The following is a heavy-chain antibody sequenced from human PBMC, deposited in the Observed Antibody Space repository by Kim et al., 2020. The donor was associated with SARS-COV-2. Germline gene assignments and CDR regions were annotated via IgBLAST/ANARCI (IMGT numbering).Heavy chain of an antibody. J-gene: IGHJ4*02. Sequence: SETLSLTCAVYGGSFSGYYWNWIRQPPGKGLEWIGEINHSGSTNYNPSLKSRVTISVDTSKNQFSLKLSSVTAADTAVYYCASADSSSWYREGYWGQGTL. CDR1: GGSFSGYY. V-gene: IGHV4-34*01. CDR3: ASADSSSWYREGY. D-gene: IGHD6-13*01. CDR2: INHSGST.